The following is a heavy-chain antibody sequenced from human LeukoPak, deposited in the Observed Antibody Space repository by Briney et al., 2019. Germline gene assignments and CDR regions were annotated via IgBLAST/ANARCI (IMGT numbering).Heavy chain of an antibody. Sequence: PGGSLRLSCAASGFTFSSYAMSWVRQAPGKGLEWVSAISGSGGSTYYADSVKGRFTISRDNSKNTLYLQMNSLRAEDTAVYYCARDEGKWFGRSPGDYWGQGTLVTVSS. CDR2: ISGSGGST. J-gene: IGHJ4*02. CDR3: ARDEGKWFGRSPGDY. CDR1: GFTFSSYA. D-gene: IGHD3-10*01. V-gene: IGHV3-23*01.